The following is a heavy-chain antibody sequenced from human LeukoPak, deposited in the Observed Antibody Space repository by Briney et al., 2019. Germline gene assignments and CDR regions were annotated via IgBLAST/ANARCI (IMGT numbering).Heavy chain of an antibody. CDR2: ISGSGGST. Sequence: GGSLRLSCAASGFTFSSYAMSWVRQAPGKGLEWVSAISGSGGSTYYADSVKGRFTISRDNSKNTLYLQMNSLRAEDTAVYYCARAAVYYYDSSGSYFDYWGQGTLVTVSS. CDR3: ARAAVYYYDSSGSYFDY. CDR1: GFTFSSYA. D-gene: IGHD3-22*01. J-gene: IGHJ4*02. V-gene: IGHV3-23*01.